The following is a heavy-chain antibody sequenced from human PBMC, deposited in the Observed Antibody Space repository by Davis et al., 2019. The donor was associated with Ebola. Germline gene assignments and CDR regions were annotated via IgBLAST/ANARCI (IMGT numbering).Heavy chain of an antibody. CDR3: ARDLRYDSSGSDYYFYMDV. V-gene: IGHV4-30-4*01. CDR2: IYYSGST. J-gene: IGHJ6*03. Sequence: PSETLSLTCTVSGGSISSGHYYWSWIRQPPGKGLQWIGYIYYSGSTYYKPSLKSRVTISLDTSKNQFSLNLSSVTAADTAVYYCARDLRYDSSGSDYYFYMDVWGKGTTVTVSS. CDR1: GGSISSGHYY. D-gene: IGHD3-22*01.